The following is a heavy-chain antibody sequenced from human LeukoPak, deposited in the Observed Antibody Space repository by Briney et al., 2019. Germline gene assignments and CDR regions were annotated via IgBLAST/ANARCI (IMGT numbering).Heavy chain of an antibody. Sequence: GGSLRLSCAASGFTFSSYGMHWVRQAPGKGLEWVAVIWYDGSNKYYADSVKGRFTISRDNSKNTLYLRMNSLRAEDTAVYYCAKELEQQFDYWGQGTLVTVSS. CDR1: GFTFSSYG. D-gene: IGHD6-13*01. CDR2: IWYDGSNK. CDR3: AKELEQQFDY. V-gene: IGHV3-33*06. J-gene: IGHJ4*02.